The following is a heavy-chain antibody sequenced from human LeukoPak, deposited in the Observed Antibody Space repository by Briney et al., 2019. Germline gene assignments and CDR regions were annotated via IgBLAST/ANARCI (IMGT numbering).Heavy chain of an antibody. CDR1: GFTFSDYY. CDR2: ISSSVSTL. D-gene: IGHD4-11*01. Sequence: GGSLRLSCAASGFTFSDYYMSWIRQAPGKGREWVSYISSSVSTLSYAHSVMGRFTISRDNAKNSLYRQMNSLRAQERPLFTCARLSNPTGSHYYYMDVWGQGTTVTVSS. J-gene: IGHJ6*03. CDR3: ARLSNPTGSHYYYMDV. V-gene: IGHV3-11*01.